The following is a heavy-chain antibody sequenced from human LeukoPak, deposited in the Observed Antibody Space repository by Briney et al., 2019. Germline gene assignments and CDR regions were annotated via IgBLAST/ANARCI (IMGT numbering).Heavy chain of an antibody. CDR1: GGSISSSSYY. CDR2: IYYSGST. V-gene: IGHV4-39*07. CDR3: ARAREYYYDSSGYYCYPNWFDP. Sequence: KPSETLSLTCTVSGGSISSSSYYWGWIRQPPGKGLEWIGSIYYSGSTYYNPSLKSRVTISVDRSKNQFSLKLSSVTAADTAVYYCARAREYYYDSSGYYCYPNWFDPWGQGTLVTVSS. J-gene: IGHJ5*02. D-gene: IGHD3-22*01.